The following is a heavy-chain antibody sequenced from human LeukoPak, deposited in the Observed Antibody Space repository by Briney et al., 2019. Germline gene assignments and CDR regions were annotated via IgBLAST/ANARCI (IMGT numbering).Heavy chain of an antibody. CDR3: ARDVRGAAQFSDAFHI. Sequence: SVKVSCKASGGTFSSYSISWVRQAPGQGLEWMGGIIPIFGTANYAQRFQGRVTITADKSTSTAYMDLSSLRSEDTAVYYCARDVRGAAQFSDAFHIWGQGTMVTVSS. J-gene: IGHJ3*02. CDR1: GGTFSSYS. D-gene: IGHD6-13*01. V-gene: IGHV1-69*06. CDR2: IIPIFGTA.